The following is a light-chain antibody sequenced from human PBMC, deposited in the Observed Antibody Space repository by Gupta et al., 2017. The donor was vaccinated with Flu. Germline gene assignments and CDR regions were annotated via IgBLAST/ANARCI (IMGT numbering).Light chain of an antibody. V-gene: IGKV4-1*01. CDR3: QQYYSTPPT. CDR2: WAS. CDR1: QSVLYSSNNNNY. Sequence: DIVMTQSPDSLAMSLGERATITCRSSQSVLYSSNNNNYLAWYQQKPGQPPKLLIYWASTRETGVPDRFSGSGSGTDFTLTISSLQAEDVAVYYCQQYYSTPPTFGQGTKVEIK. J-gene: IGKJ1*01.